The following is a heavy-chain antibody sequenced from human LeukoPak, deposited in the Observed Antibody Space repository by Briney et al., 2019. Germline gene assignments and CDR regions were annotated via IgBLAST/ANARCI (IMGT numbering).Heavy chain of an antibody. V-gene: IGHV1-2*07. Sequence: AAVTVSFKASTYTFTYYYMHWVRQPHAQGIEWMGWINPNSGGTNYAHKFPGRVTITSDTYIRTAYMELSILRSDDRAMYYGASGASAFDYGGRGTRVTVSS. J-gene: IGHJ4*02. CDR2: INPNSGGT. CDR3: ASGASAFDY. CDR1: TYTFTYYY. D-gene: IGHD3-16*01.